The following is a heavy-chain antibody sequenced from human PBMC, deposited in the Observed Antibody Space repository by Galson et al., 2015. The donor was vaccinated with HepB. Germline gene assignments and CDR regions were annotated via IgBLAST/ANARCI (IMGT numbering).Heavy chain of an antibody. CDR3: ARGGPRGSYFDY. D-gene: IGHD1-26*01. J-gene: IGHJ4*02. CDR2: IHSDGSS. Sequence: SLRLSCAASGFTFSRDWMHWVRQAPGKGLVWVSRIHSDGSSIYADSVQGRFTISRDNATNTLYLQMNSLRAEDTAVYYCARGGPRGSYFDYWGRGTLVTVSS. V-gene: IGHV3-74*01. CDR1: GFTFSRDW.